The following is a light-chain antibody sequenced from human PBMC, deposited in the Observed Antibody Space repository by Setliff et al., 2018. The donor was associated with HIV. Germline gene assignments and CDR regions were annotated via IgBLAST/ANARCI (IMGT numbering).Light chain of an antibody. CDR2: EVS. V-gene: IGLV2-14*01. Sequence: QSALAQPASVSGSPGQSITISCTGTSSDVGGYNYVSWYQRHPGKAPKLMIYEVSNRPSGVSNRFSGSKSGNTASLTISGLQAEDEADYYCSSYTSSGTYVFGTGTKGTV. J-gene: IGLJ1*01. CDR3: SSYTSSGTYV. CDR1: SSDVGGYNY.